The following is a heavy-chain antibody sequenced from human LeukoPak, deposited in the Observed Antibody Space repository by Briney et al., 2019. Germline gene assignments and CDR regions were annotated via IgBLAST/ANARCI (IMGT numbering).Heavy chain of an antibody. V-gene: IGHV7-4-1*02. J-gene: IGHJ5*02. CDR3: ARGATMVREGWFDP. D-gene: IGHD3-10*01. Sequence: GASVKVSCKASGYTFTSYVMHWVRQAPGQGLEWMGWINTNTGTPTYAQGFTGRFVFSSDTSVSTTYLQISSLRAEDTAVYYCARGATMVREGWFDPWGQGTLVTVSS. CDR1: GYTFTSYV. CDR2: INTNTGTP.